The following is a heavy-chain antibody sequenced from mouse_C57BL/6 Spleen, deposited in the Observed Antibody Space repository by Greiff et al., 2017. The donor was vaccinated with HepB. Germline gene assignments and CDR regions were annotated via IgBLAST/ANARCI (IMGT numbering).Heavy chain of an antibody. J-gene: IGHJ4*01. Sequence: VQLQQSGAELARPGASVKLSCKASGYTFTSYGISWVKQRTGQGLEWIGEIYPRSGNTYYNEKFKGKATLTADKSSSTAYMELRSLTSEDSAVYFFARSGDYQGEDAMDYWGQRTSVTVSS. CDR3: ARSGDYQGEDAMDY. CDR1: GYTFTSYG. V-gene: IGHV1-81*01. CDR2: IYPRSGNT. D-gene: IGHD2-4*01.